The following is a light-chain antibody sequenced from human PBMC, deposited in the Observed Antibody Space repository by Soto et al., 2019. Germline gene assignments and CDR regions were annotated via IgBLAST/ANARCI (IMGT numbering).Light chain of an antibody. V-gene: IGLV2-14*01. CDR2: EVS. J-gene: IGLJ2*01. Sequence: QSALTQPASVSGSPGQSITISCTGTSSDIGDYTHVSWYQQHPGKAPKLIIYEVSDRPSGVSNRFSGSKSGNTASLPISGLQTKVEADYYCCSYTSLGTSAVFGGGTKLTVL. CDR1: SSDIGDYTH. CDR3: CSYTSLGTSAV.